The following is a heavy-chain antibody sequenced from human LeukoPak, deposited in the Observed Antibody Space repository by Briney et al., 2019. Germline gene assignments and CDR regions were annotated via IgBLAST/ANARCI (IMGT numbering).Heavy chain of an antibody. CDR3: ARELPFDY. Sequence: PGGSLRLSCAASGFTFSSYWMHWVRQAPGKGLVWVSRISGDGSSTTYAESVKGRFTISRGNAKNTLYLQMNSLRAEDTAVYYCARELPFDYWGQGTLVTVSS. CDR1: GFTFSSYW. V-gene: IGHV3-74*01. J-gene: IGHJ4*02. CDR2: ISGDGSST.